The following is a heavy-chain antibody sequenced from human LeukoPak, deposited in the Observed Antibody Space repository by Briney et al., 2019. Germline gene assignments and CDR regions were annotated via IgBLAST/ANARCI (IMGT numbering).Heavy chain of an antibody. CDR2: IYTSGST. J-gene: IGHJ4*02. Sequence: PSETLSLTCTVSGGSISSGSYYWSWIRQPAGKGLEWIGRIYTSGSTNYNPSLKSRVTISVDTSKNQFSLKLSSVTAADTAVYYCARVPRSFWSGYYSWGQGTLVTVSS. D-gene: IGHD3-3*01. CDR3: ARVPRSFWSGYYS. V-gene: IGHV4-61*02. CDR1: GGSISSGSYY.